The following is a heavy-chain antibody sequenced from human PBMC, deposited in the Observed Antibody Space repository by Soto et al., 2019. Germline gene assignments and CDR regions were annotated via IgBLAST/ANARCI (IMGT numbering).Heavy chain of an antibody. Sequence: GGSLRLSCAASGFTFSSYGMHWVRQAPGKGLEWVAVISYDGSNKYYADSVKGRFTISRDNSKNTPYLQMNSLRAEDTAVYYCAKGEYSKDYFDYWGQGTLVTVSS. CDR3: AKGEYSKDYFDY. CDR2: ISYDGSNK. CDR1: GFTFSSYG. V-gene: IGHV3-30*18. J-gene: IGHJ4*02. D-gene: IGHD5-12*01.